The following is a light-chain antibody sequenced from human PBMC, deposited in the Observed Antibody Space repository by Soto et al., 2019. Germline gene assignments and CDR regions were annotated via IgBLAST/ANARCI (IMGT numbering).Light chain of an antibody. CDR3: QSYDNSLSAWV. Sequence: QSALTQPPSVSGAPGQRVTISCTGSSPNIGAGYDVHWYHHLPGTAPKLLIYGNNNRPSGVPDRFSGSKSGTSASLAITGLQAEDEADYYCQSYDNSLSAWVFGGGTQLTVL. CDR2: GNN. CDR1: SPNIGAGYD. J-gene: IGLJ3*02. V-gene: IGLV1-40*02.